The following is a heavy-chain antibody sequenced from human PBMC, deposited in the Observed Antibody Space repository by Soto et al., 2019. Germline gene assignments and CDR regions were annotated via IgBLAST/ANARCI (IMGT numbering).Heavy chain of an antibody. V-gene: IGHV3-33*01. CDR2: IWYDGSNK. CDR3: ARDRTTDYYYYMDV. Sequence: QVQLVESGGGVVQPGRSLRLSCAASGFTFSSYGMHWVRQAPGKGLEWVAVIWYDGSNKYYADSVKGRFTISRDNSKHTLYLQMNSLRAEDTAVYYCARDRTTDYYYYMDVWGKGTTVTVSS. CDR1: GFTFSSYG. D-gene: IGHD4-4*01. J-gene: IGHJ6*03.